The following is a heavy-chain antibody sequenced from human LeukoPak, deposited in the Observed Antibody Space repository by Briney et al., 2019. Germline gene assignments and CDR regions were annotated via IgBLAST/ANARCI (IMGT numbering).Heavy chain of an antibody. CDR3: ERDSGPIDYFDY. D-gene: IGHD3-10*01. V-gene: IGHV3-7*01. CDR1: AFTVSSSW. Sequence: GGCLRLAWAVSAFTVSSSWMGWVRQPPGKWRGWVANIKQDGTDKNYVDSVEGRFTISRAKAKNSLYLQMISLRAAGTAVYDSERDSGPIDYFDYWGQGTLVTVSS. J-gene: IGHJ4*02. CDR2: IKQDGTDK.